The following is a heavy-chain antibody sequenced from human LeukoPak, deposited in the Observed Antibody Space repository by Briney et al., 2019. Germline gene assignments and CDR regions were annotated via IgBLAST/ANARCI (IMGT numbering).Heavy chain of an antibody. J-gene: IGHJ4*02. CDR1: GFTFSTYG. CDR3: ATDMRFGEGNFDY. CDR2: IRYDGNNK. D-gene: IGHD3-10*01. V-gene: IGHV3-30*02. Sequence: GGSLRLSCAASGFTFSTYGMHWVRQAPGKGLEWVAFIRYDGNNKYYADSVKGRFTISRDNSKNTLYLQMNSLRAEDTAVYYCATDMRFGEGNFDYWGQGTLVTVSS.